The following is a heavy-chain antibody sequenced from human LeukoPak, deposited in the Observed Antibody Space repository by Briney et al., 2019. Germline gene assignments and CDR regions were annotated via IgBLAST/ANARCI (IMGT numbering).Heavy chain of an antibody. CDR3: ARGSRFDFLTGQPLGGFDY. Sequence: ASVKVSCKASGYTFTSYDINWVRQATGQGLEWMGWMNPNSGNTGYAQKFQGRVTITRDTSASTAYMELSSLRSEDTAVYYCARGSRFDFLTGQPLGGFDYWGQGTLVTVSS. V-gene: IGHV1-8*01. CDR1: GYTFTSYD. D-gene: IGHD3/OR15-3a*01. J-gene: IGHJ4*02. CDR2: MNPNSGNT.